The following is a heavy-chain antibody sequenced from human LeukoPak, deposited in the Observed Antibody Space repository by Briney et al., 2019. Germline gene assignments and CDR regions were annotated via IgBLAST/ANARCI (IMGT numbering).Heavy chain of an antibody. D-gene: IGHD6-13*01. CDR3: ARGAPSRWFYY. J-gene: IGHJ4*02. Sequence: GGSLTLSCAASGFTFSSYTMSWVRQAPGKGLEWVSSISSSSSYMYYTDSVKGRFTISRDNAKNSLYLQMNSLRAEDTAVYYCARGAPSRWFYYWGQGTLVTVSS. CDR1: GFTFSSYT. CDR2: ISSSSSYM. V-gene: IGHV3-21*01.